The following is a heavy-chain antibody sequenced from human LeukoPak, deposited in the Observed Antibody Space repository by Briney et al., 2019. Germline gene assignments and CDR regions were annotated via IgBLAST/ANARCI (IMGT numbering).Heavy chain of an antibody. V-gene: IGHV4-59*01. J-gene: IGHJ4*02. D-gene: IGHD2-15*01. CDR2: VYYTGST. Sequence: SETLSLTCTVSGGSISSYYWSWVRQPPGKGLEWIGFVYYTGSTNYSPSLKSRVTISVDTSKNQFSLKLRSVTAADTAVYYCARGPGLLCSGGGCYRGGSFDYWGQGTLVTVSS. CDR1: GGSISSYY. CDR3: ARGPGLLCSGGGCYRGGSFDY.